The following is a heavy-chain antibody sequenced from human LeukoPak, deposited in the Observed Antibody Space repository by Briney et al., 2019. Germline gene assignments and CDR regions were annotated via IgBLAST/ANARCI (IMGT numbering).Heavy chain of an antibody. Sequence: ASVKVSCKASGYTFTGYYMHWVRQAPGQGLEWMGRINPNSGGTNYAQKFQGRVTMTRDTSISTAYMELSSLRSDDTAVYYCARDPSLEGVAGLNWFDPWGQGTLVTVSS. CDR3: ARDPSLEGVAGLNWFDP. CDR2: INPNSGGT. D-gene: IGHD6-19*01. CDR1: GYTFTGYY. J-gene: IGHJ5*02. V-gene: IGHV1-2*06.